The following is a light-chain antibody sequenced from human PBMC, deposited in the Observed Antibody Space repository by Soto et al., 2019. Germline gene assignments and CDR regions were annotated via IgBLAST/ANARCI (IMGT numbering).Light chain of an antibody. V-gene: IGKV1-5*01. CDR2: DAS. CDR1: QSISNW. CDR3: QQYNGYLYT. Sequence: DIQMTQSPSTLSASVGDRVTITCRASQSISNWLAWYQQKPGKAPKVLIYDASSLESGVPSRFSGTGSGTEFTLTINSLQPDDFAAYYCQQYNGYLYTFGQGTKLEFK. J-gene: IGKJ2*01.